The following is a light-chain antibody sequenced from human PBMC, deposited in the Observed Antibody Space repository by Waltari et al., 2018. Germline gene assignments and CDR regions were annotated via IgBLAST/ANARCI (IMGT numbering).Light chain of an antibody. CDR2: EVT. CDR3: CSYAGSSTV. V-gene: IGLV2-23*02. J-gene: IGLJ3*02. Sequence: QSALTQPASVSGSPGQSITISCTGASRDVGTYDLVSWYQQHPGKAPKLMIYEVTKRPTGVSNRFSASKSGNTASLTISGLQTEDEADYYCCSYAGSSTVFGGGTKLTVL. CDR1: SRDVGTYDL.